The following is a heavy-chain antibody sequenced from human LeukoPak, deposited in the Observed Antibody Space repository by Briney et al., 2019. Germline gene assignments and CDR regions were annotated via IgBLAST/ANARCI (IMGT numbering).Heavy chain of an antibody. CDR1: GFTVSSNY. D-gene: IGHD1-26*01. J-gene: IGHJ6*03. V-gene: IGHV3-53*01. CDR2: IYSGGST. CDR3: ARENSGSYYDYYYYYMDV. Sequence: GGSLRLSCAASGFTVSSNYMSWVRQAPGKGLEWVSVIYSGGSTYYADSVKGRFTISRDNSKNTLYLQTNSLRAEDTAVYYCARENSGSYYDYYYYYMDVWGKGTTVTVSS.